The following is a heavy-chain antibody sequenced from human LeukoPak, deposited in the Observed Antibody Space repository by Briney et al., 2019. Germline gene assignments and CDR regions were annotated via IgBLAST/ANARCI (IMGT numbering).Heavy chain of an antibody. J-gene: IGHJ4*02. V-gene: IGHV3-23*01. Sequence: GRSLRLSCAASGFTFSSYVMHWVRQAPGKGLEWVSAVSGSGGTTHYADSAKGRFTISRDNSKNTLYLQLNSLRAEDTAVYYCAKLLRAGRLLTISLDSWGQGTLVTVSS. CDR2: VSGSGGTT. CDR3: AKLLRAGRLLTISLDS. CDR1: GFTFSSYV. D-gene: IGHD3-10*01.